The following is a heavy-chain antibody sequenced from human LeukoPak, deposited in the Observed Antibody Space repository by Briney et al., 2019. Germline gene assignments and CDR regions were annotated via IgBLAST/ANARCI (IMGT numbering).Heavy chain of an antibody. CDR1: GFTVTSDY. J-gene: IGHJ6*02. Sequence: GGSLRLSCAASGFTVTSDYMTWVRQAPGKGLEWVSAISGSGGSTYYADSVKGRFTISRDNSKNTLYLQMNSLRAEDTAVYYCAKLIAARGRGYYYYYGMDVWGQGTTVTVSS. CDR3: AKLIAARGRGYYYYYGMDV. CDR2: ISGSGGST. V-gene: IGHV3-23*01. D-gene: IGHD6-6*01.